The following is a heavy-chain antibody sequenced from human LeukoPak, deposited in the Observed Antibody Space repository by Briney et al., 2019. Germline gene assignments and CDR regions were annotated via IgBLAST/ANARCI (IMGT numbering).Heavy chain of an antibody. CDR3: AKDLPEIIVEYYFDY. Sequence: GGSLRLSCAASGFTFSSYAMHWVRQAPGKGLEWVAVISYDGSNKYYADSVKGRFTISRDNSKNTLYLQMNSLRAEDTAVYYCAKDLPEIIVEYYFDYWGQGTLVTVSS. CDR2: ISYDGSNK. D-gene: IGHD3-22*01. J-gene: IGHJ4*02. CDR1: GFTFSSYA. V-gene: IGHV3-30*04.